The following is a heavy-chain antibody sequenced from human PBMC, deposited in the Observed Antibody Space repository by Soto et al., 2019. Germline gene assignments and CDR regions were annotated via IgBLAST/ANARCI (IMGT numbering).Heavy chain of an antibody. CDR3: AKGRYDFWSGYYGYYYYDMDV. V-gene: IGHV3-23*01. CDR1: GFTFSSHA. CDR2: ISGTGGST. J-gene: IGHJ6*02. Sequence: LRLSCAASGFTFSSHAMTWVRQAPGKGLEWVSAISGTGGSTYYADSVKGRFTISRDHSKNTLYLQMNSLRAEDTAVYYCAKGRYDFWSGYYGYYYYDMDVWGQGTAVTVSS. D-gene: IGHD3-3*01.